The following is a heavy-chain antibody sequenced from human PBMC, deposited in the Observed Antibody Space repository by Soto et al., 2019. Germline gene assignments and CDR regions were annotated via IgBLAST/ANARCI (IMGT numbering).Heavy chain of an antibody. CDR1: GYTFTGYY. Sequence: ASVKVSCKASGYTFTGYYMHWVRQAPGQGLEWMGWINPNSGGTNYAQKFQGWVTMTRDTSISTAYMELSRLRSDDTAVYYCARAGVQYYYDSSGDFHYYYYGMDVWGQGTTVTVSS. CDR2: INPNSGGT. D-gene: IGHD3-22*01. J-gene: IGHJ6*02. V-gene: IGHV1-2*04. CDR3: ARAGVQYYYDSSGDFHYYYYGMDV.